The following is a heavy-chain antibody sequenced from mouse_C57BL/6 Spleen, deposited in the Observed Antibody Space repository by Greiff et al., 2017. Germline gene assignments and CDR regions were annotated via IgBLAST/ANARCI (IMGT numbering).Heavy chain of an antibody. V-gene: IGHV1-53*01. CDR1: GYTFTSYW. D-gene: IGHD2-1*01. CDR2: INPSNGGT. J-gene: IGHJ4*01. CDR3: ARTIYYDAMDY. Sequence: QVQLQQPGTELVKPGASVKLSCKASGYTFTSYWMHWVKQRPGQGLEWIGNINPSNGGTNYNEKFKSKATLTVDKSSSTAYMQLRSLTSEDSAGYYCARTIYYDAMDYWGQGTSVTVSS.